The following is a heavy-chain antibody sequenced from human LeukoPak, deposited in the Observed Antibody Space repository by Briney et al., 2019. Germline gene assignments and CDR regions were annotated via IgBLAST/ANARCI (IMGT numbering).Heavy chain of an antibody. CDR3: ATRGVVIRVILVGFHKEAYYFDS. D-gene: IGHD2-21*01. V-gene: IGHV3-23*01. CDR1: GITLSNYG. Sequence: GGSLRLSCAVSGITLSNYGMSWVHQAPGKGLEWVAGISGSGGSTNYADSVKGRFVISRDTPRNTLYLQMNSLRAEDTAVYFCATRGVVIRVILVGFHKEAYYFDSWGQGGLVTVSS. J-gene: IGHJ4*02. CDR2: ISGSGGST.